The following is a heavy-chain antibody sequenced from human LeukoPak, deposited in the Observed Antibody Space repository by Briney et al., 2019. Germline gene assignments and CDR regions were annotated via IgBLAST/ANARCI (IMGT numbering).Heavy chain of an antibody. CDR3: TRMYGGSFPNAFDI. CDR1: GYSISSGYY. Sequence: KPSETLSLTCTVSGYSISSGYYWGWIRQPPGKGLEWIGNIYHTGSTYYNPSLKSRLTISVDTSNSQFSLKLSSVTAADTAVYYCTRMYGGSFPNAFDIWGHGTMVTVSS. D-gene: IGHD4-23*01. J-gene: IGHJ3*02. V-gene: IGHV4-38-2*02. CDR2: IYHTGST.